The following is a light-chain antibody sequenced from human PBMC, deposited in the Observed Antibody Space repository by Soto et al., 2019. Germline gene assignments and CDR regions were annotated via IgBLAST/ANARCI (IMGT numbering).Light chain of an antibody. J-gene: IGKJ2*01. CDR1: QSVSSN. CDR2: GAS. CDR3: QQYNTWPYA. Sequence: EIVMTQSPATLAVSPGERAALSCRASQSVSSNFAWYQQKPGQAPRLLIYGASSRATGTPARFSGSGSGTESTLIISSLHTGDFAVYYCQQYNTWPYAFGLGTKLELK. V-gene: IGKV3-15*01.